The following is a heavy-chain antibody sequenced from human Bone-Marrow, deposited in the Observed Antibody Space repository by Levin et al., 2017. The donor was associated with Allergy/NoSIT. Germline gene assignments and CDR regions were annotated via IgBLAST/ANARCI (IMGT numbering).Heavy chain of an antibody. CDR2: FDPEDGET. D-gene: IGHD4-23*01. Sequence: RGESLKISCKVSGYSLTELSMHWVRQAPGKGLEWMGGFDPEDGETMYADKFQDRVNMIEDTSTDTVYMELSSLRSDDTAVYYCATGTTVVALDAFDIWGQGTMVTVSS. CDR3: ATGTTVVALDAFDI. V-gene: IGHV1-24*01. CDR1: GYSLTELS. J-gene: IGHJ3*02.